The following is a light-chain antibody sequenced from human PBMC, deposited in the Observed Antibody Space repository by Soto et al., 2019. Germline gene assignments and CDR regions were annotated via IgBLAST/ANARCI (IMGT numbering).Light chain of an antibody. CDR3: QQYNSYS. V-gene: IGKV1-5*01. CDR2: DAS. Sequence: DIQMTQSPSTLSGSVGDRVTITCRASQTISSWLAWYQQKPGKAPKLLIYDASTLESGVPSRFGGSGSGTEFTLSISSLQPDDFAIYYCQQYNSYSFGQGTKVDIK. J-gene: IGKJ1*01. CDR1: QTISSW.